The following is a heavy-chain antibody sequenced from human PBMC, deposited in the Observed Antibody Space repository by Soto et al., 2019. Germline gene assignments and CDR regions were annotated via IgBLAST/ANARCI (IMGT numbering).Heavy chain of an antibody. CDR1: GGSISSSSCF. CDR3: ARRPRDCSGGTCYRYYFDY. V-gene: IGHV4-39*02. D-gene: IGHD2-15*01. J-gene: IGHJ4*02. CDR2: LCFGGST. Sequence: SETLSLTRAVSGGSISSSSCFWGWIRQSPGKGLEWIGSLCFGGSTYYNPSLKSRVTISIDTSNNHFSLELSSVTAADTAVYYCARRPRDCSGGTCYRYYFDYWGLGTLVTVSS.